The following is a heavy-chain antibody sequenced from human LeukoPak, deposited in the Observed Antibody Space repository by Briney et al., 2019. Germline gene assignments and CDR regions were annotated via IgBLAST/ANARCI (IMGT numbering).Heavy chain of an antibody. Sequence: ASVKVSCKASGGTFSSYGISWVRQAPGQGLEWMGGIIPIFGTANYAQKFQGRVTITADKSTSTAYMELSSLRSEDTAVYYCARTTVTTSGYYYYYMDVWGKGTTVTVSS. CDR3: ARTTVTTSGYYYYYMDV. V-gene: IGHV1-69*06. CDR1: GGTFSSYG. CDR2: IIPIFGTA. J-gene: IGHJ6*03. D-gene: IGHD4-17*01.